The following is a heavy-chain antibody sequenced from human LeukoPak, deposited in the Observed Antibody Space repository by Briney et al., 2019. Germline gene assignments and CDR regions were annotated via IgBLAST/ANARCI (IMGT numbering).Heavy chain of an antibody. V-gene: IGHV4-4*07. CDR1: GGSISSYY. D-gene: IGHD6-13*01. CDR3: ARGYSSSWYSDY. J-gene: IGHJ4*02. Sequence: SETLSLTCTVSGGSISSYYWSWIRQPAGKGLEWIGRIYTSGSTNYNRSLKSRVTISVDKSKNQFSLKLSSVTAADTAVYYCARGYSSSWYSDYWGQGTLVTVSS. CDR2: IYTSGST.